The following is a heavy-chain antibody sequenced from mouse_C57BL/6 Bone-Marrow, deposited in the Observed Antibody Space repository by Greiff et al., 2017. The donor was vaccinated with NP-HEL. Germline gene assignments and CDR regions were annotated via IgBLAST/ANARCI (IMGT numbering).Heavy chain of an antibody. CDR1: GFNIKDYY. CDR2: IDPADGET. J-gene: IGHJ3*01. D-gene: IGHD1-1*01. Sequence: VQLQQSGAELVKPGASVKLSCTASGFNIKDYYMHWVKQRTEQGLEWIGRIDPADGETKYAPKFQGKATITADPSSNPAYLHLSSLTSEDTAVYYSAPSFYGSRSSFAYCGQGTLVTVSA. V-gene: IGHV14-2*01. CDR3: APSFYGSRSSFAY.